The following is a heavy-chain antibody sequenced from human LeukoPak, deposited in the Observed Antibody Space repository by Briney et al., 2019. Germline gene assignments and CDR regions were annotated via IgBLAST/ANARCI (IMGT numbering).Heavy chain of an antibody. V-gene: IGHV1-18*01. CDR1: GYTFTSYG. CDR2: ISAYNGNT. Sequence: ASVKVSCKASGYTFTSYGISWVRQAPGQGLEWMGWISAYNGNTNYAQKLQGRVTMTTDTSTSTAYMELRSLRSDDTAVYYCAREPNYYDSSGYYEIDYWGQGTLVTVPS. CDR3: AREPNYYDSSGYYEIDY. J-gene: IGHJ4*02. D-gene: IGHD3-22*01.